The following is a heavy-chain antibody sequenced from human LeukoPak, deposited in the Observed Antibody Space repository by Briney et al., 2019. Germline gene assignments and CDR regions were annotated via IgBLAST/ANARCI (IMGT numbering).Heavy chain of an antibody. V-gene: IGHV3-15*01. D-gene: IGHD6-6*01. J-gene: IGHJ4*02. CDR2: IKSKTDGGTT. CDR3: TTDEPWRKYSSSPCFDY. CDR1: GFTFSNAW. Sequence: GGSLRLSCAASGFTFSNAWMSWVRQAPGKGLEWVGRIKSKTDGGTTDYAAPVKGRFTISRDDSKNTLYLHMNSLKTEDTAVYYCTTDEPWRKYSSSPCFDYWGQGTLVTVSS.